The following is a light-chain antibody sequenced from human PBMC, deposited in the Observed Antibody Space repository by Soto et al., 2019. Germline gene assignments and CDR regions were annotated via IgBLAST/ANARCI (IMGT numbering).Light chain of an antibody. CDR1: GSNIGAGYD. J-gene: IGLJ2*01. V-gene: IGLV1-40*01. Sequence: QSVLTQPPSVSGAPGQRVTISCTGTGSNIGAGYDIHWYQQFPGTAPKLLIYANTHRPSGVPDRFSGFKSGTSASLAISGLQAEDEADYYCQSFDSSLSGVVAFGGGTQLTVL. CDR2: ANT. CDR3: QSFDSSLSGVVA.